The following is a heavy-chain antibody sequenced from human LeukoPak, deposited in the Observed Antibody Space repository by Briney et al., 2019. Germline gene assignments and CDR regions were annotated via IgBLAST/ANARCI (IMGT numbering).Heavy chain of an antibody. CDR3: VRDHVSPGLSNWFDP. J-gene: IGHJ5*02. Sequence: SETLSLTCAVYGGSFSSYYWSWIRQPPGKGLEWIGEINHSGSTNYNPALKSRVTISVDTSKNQFSLKLSSVTAADTAVYYCVRDHVSPGLSNWFDPWGQGTLVTVSS. CDR1: GGSFSSYY. V-gene: IGHV4-34*01. D-gene: IGHD3-16*01. CDR2: INHSGST.